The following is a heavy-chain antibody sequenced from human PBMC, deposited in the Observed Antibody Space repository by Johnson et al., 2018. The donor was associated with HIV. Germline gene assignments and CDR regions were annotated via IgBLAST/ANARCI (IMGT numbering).Heavy chain of an antibody. Sequence: VESGGGVVQPGRSLRLSCAVSGFTLSSYVMHWVRQAPGKGLEWVGRIKSKTDGGTTDYAAPVKGRFTISRDDSKNTLYLQMNSLKTEDTAVYYCTTEPFAFDIWGQGTMVTVSS. CDR1: GFTLSSYV. V-gene: IGHV3-15*01. CDR3: TTEPFAFDI. J-gene: IGHJ3*02. CDR2: IKSKTDGGTT.